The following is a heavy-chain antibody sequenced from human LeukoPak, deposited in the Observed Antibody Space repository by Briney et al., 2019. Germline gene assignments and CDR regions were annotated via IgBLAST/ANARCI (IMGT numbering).Heavy chain of an antibody. D-gene: IGHD3-3*01. V-gene: IGHV1-2*02. CDR2: INPNSGGT. Sequence: ASVKVSCKASGYTFTGYYMHWVRQAPGQGLEWMGWINPNSGGTNYAQKFQGRVTMTRDTSISTAYMELSRLRSDDTAVYYCARDWPPTTYYDIWSGPFPPYNWFDPWGQGTLVTVSS. J-gene: IGHJ5*02. CDR1: GYTFTGYY. CDR3: ARDWPPTTYYDIWSGPFPPYNWFDP.